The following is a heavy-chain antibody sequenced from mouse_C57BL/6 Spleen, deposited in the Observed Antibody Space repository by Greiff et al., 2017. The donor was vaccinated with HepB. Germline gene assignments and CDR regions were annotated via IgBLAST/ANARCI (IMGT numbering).Heavy chain of an antibody. CDR1: GFNIKDDY. V-gene: IGHV14-4*01. CDR3: TQYGSRGY. Sequence: VQLQQSGAELVRPGASVKLSCTASGFNIKDDYMHWVKQRPEQGLEWIGWIDPENGDTEYASKFQGKSTITADTSSNTAYLQLSRLTSEDTAVYYCTQYGSRGYWGQGTTRTVSS. CDR2: IDPENGDT. J-gene: IGHJ2*01. D-gene: IGHD1-1*01.